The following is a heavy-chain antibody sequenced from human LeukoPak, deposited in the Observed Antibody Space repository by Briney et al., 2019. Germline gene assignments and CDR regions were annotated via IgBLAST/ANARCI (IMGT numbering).Heavy chain of an antibody. V-gene: IGHV4-30-4*01. J-gene: IGHJ4*02. Sequence: PSETLSLPCTVSGGSISSGDYYWSWIRQPPGKGLEWIGYIYYSGSTYYNPSLKSRVTISVDTSKNQFSLKLSSVTAADTAVYYCARGYEYSSSSAFDYWGQGTLVTVSS. CDR3: ARGYEYSSSSAFDY. CDR1: GGSISSGDYY. D-gene: IGHD6-6*01. CDR2: IYYSGST.